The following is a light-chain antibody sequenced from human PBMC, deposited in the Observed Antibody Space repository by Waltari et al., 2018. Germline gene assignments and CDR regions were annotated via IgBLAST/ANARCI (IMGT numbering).Light chain of an antibody. Sequence: QSILTQPTSASGTPGQRVTISCSGSSPNIGSNSVSWYQEVPGTAPKPLIYRNNQRPSGVPDRFSGSKAGTSASLAISGLRSEDEAHYYCAAWDDSLSGHMVFGGGTKLTVL. CDR1: SPNIGSNS. V-gene: IGLV1-47*01. J-gene: IGLJ2*01. CDR3: AAWDDSLSGHMV. CDR2: RNN.